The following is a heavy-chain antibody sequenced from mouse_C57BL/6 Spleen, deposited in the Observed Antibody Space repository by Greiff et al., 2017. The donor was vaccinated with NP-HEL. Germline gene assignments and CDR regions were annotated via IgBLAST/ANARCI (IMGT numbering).Heavy chain of an antibody. V-gene: IGHV14-4*01. Sequence: EVQLQQSGAELVRPGASVKLSCTASGFNIKDDYMHWVKQRPEQGLEWIGWIDPENGDTEYASKFQGKATITADTSSNTAYLQLSSLTSEDTAVYYCTTRHCDPIDYWGQGTTLTVSS. CDR1: GFNIKDDY. J-gene: IGHJ2*01. CDR2: IDPENGDT. CDR3: TTRHCDPIDY. D-gene: IGHD2-13*01.